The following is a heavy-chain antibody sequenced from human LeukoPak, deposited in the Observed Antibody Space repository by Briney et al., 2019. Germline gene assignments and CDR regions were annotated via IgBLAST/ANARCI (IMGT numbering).Heavy chain of an antibody. J-gene: IGHJ4*02. CDR1: GFTFISYA. Sequence: GGSLRLSRAASGFTFISYAMTWVRQAPGKGLEWVSSVSGSGGSTYYADSVKGRFTISRDNSKNTLVLQMNSLRAEDTAVYYCAKSSYYDSSGYYREYYFDYWGQGTLVTVSS. CDR2: VSGSGGST. V-gene: IGHV3-23*01. CDR3: AKSSYYDSSGYYREYYFDY. D-gene: IGHD3-22*01.